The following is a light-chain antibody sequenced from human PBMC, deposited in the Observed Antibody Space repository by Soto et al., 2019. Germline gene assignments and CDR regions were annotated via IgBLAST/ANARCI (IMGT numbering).Light chain of an antibody. CDR3: QQYENYWT. J-gene: IGKJ1*01. V-gene: IGKV1-5*01. Sequence: DSRMTKSPSTPSATAGDRVTITFRASQSISSWLAWYQHKPGKAPKLLIYDASNLDSGVPSRFSGSGSGTEFSLTISNLQPDDCATYYCQQYENYWTFGQGTKVDI. CDR1: QSISSW. CDR2: DAS.